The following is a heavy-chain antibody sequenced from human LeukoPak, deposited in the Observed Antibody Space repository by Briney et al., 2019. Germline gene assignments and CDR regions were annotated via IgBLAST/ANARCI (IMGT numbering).Heavy chain of an antibody. J-gene: IGHJ3*02. CDR2: IIPILGIA. CDR3: ARDIRQWELLSFAFDI. D-gene: IGHD1-26*01. Sequence: SVKVSCKASGGTFSSYAISWVRQAPGQGLGWMGRIIPILGIANYAQKFQGRVTITADKSTSTAYMELSSLRSEDTAVYYCARDIRQWELLSFAFDIWGQGTMVTVSS. CDR1: GGTFSSYA. V-gene: IGHV1-69*04.